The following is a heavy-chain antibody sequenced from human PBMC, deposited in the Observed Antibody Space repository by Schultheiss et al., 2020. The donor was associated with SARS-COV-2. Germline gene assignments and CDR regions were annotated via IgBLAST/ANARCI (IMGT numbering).Heavy chain of an antibody. CDR1: GYTFTSYY. J-gene: IGHJ6*02. CDR2: INPNSGGT. D-gene: IGHD1-26*01. CDR3: ARDGASYYYGMDV. V-gene: IGHV1-2*02. Sequence: ASVKVSCKASGYTFTSYYMHWVRQAPGQGLEWMGWINPNSGGTNYAQKLQGRVTMTTDTSTSTAYMELRSLRSDDTAVYYCARDGASYYYGMDVWGQGTTVTVSS.